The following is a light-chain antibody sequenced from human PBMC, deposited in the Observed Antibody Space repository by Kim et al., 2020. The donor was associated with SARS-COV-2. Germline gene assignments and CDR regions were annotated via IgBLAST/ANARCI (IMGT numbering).Light chain of an antibody. CDR3: NSRDSNDNVV. CDR2: GKN. Sequence: SSELTQDSAVSVALGQTVRITCQGDSLRSYYATWYQQKPGQAPIVVIYGKNNRPSGIPDRFSGSSSGNTASWTITGTQAGDEADYYCNSRDSNDNVVFGGGTKLTVL. J-gene: IGLJ2*01. CDR1: SLRSYY. V-gene: IGLV3-19*01.